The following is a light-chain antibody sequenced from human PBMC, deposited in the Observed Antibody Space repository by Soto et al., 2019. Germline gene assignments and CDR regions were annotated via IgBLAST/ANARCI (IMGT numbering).Light chain of an antibody. CDR2: DVS. J-gene: IGLJ1*01. Sequence: QSALTQPASVSGSPGQSITISCTGTSSDVGGYDYVSWYQQRPGKAPKLLIYDVSSRPSGVSNRFSGSKSGNTASLTISGLQAEDEADYYCSSFRSSSTPYVFGTGTKLTVL. CDR3: SSFRSSSTPYV. CDR1: SSDVGGYDY. V-gene: IGLV2-14*03.